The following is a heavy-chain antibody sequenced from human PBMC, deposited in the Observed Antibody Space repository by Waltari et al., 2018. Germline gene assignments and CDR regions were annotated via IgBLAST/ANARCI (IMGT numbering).Heavy chain of an antibody. D-gene: IGHD3-9*01. CDR1: GGSISSSSYY. CDR2: IYYSGST. Sequence: QLQLQESGPGLVKPSETLSLTCTVSGGSISSSSYYWGWIRQPPGKGLEWIGSIYYSGSTDYNPSLKSRVTISVDTSKNQFSLKLSSVTAADTAVYYCARDLDYDILTGVVWPPFYYWGQGTLVTVSS. J-gene: IGHJ4*02. CDR3: ARDLDYDILTGVVWPPFYY. V-gene: IGHV4-39*07.